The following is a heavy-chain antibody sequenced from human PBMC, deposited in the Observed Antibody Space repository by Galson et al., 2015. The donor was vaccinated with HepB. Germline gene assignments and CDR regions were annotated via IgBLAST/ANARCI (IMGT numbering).Heavy chain of an antibody. CDR1: GDSVSSNSAA. CDR3: ARQLAYCIGTSCQIYFDY. V-gene: IGHV6-1*01. Sequence: CAISGDSVSSNSAAWNWIRQSPSRGLEWLGRIYYRSKRNYDYTVSVKSRITINPDTSRNQFSLQLNSVTPDDTAMYYCARQLAYCIGTSCQIYFDYWGQGTLITSPQ. D-gene: IGHD2-2*01. J-gene: IGHJ4*02. CDR2: IYYRSKRNY.